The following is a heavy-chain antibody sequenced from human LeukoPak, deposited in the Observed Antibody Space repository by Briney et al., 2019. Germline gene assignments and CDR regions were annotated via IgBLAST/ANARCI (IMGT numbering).Heavy chain of an antibody. CDR3: ARLAAGTPYFDY. V-gene: IGHV1-46*01. D-gene: IGHD6-19*01. Sequence: ASMKVSCKASGYTFTSYYMHWVRQAPGQGLEWMGIINPSGGSTSYAQKFQGRVTMTRDTSTSTVYMELSSLRSEDTAVYYCARLAAGTPYFDYWGQGTLVTVSS. CDR1: GYTFTSYY. J-gene: IGHJ4*02. CDR2: INPSGGST.